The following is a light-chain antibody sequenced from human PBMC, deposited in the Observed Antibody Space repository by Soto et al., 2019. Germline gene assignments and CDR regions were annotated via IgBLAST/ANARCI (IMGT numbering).Light chain of an antibody. V-gene: IGKV3-20*01. CDR1: QSISSTY. Sequence: EIVLTQSPGTLSLSPGERTTLSCRASQSISSTYFAWYQQKPGQAPRLLIYGASSRSTGIPNSFSGSGSGTDFNLTISRLEPEDFSVYYCQQYGTSPQTFGQGPRVEIK. CDR2: GAS. CDR3: QQYGTSPQT. J-gene: IGKJ1*01.